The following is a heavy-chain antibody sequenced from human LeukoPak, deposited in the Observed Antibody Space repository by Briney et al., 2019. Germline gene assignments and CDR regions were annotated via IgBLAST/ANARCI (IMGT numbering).Heavy chain of an antibody. CDR2: IYYSGNT. J-gene: IGHJ4*02. D-gene: IGHD2-15*01. CDR3: ARHHCSSGSFRRPHYFYD. V-gene: IGHV4-39*01. CDR1: GCSIFSSNSY. Sequence: SETLSLTCTVSGCSIFSSNSYWGWIRQPPGKGLEWIGAIYYSGNTYYNPSLKSRVTISVDTSKNQFSLKLSSVTAADTAVYYCARHHCSSGSFRRPHYFYDWGQGTLVTVSS.